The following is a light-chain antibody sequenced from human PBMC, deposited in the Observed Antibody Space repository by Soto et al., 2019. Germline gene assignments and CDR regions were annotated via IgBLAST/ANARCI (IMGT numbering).Light chain of an antibody. J-gene: IGKJ1*01. CDR3: QQYGSSPRT. CDR1: QSGSSSY. V-gene: IGKV3-20*01. CDR2: GAS. Sequence: IMLTHSPGTLSLSPGKSSTLXCRASQSGSSSYLAWYQQKPGQAPRLLIYGASSRATGIPDRFSGSGAGTDFTLTISRMEPEDLAVYGCQQYGSSPRTGGQGTKVDIK.